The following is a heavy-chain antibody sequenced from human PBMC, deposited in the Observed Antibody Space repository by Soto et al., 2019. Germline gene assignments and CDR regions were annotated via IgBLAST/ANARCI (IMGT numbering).Heavy chain of an antibody. CDR3: ARERRYTWDTEGYYFDY. CDR1: GFTVSSNY. Sequence: EVQLVESGGGLVQPGGSLRLSCADSGFTVSSNYMSWVRQAPGKGLEWVSVIYSGGSTYYADSVKDRLIISRDNSKNTLYLQMNSLRAEDTAVYYCARERRYTWDTEGYYFDYGGQGTLVTVSS. CDR2: IYSGGST. V-gene: IGHV3-66*01. D-gene: IGHD1-1*01. J-gene: IGHJ4*02.